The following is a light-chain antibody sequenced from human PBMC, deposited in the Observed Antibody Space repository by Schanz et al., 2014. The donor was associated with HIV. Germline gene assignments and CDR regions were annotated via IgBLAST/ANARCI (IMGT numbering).Light chain of an antibody. Sequence: QSALTQPASVSGSPGQSITISCTGTSSNVGGYDHVSWYQQHPGKAPKLIIYDVSNRPSGISARFSGSKSGNTASLSISGLQADDAADYYCSSFSNSMTLLFGGGTKLTVL. CDR1: SSNVGGYDH. CDR3: SSFSNSMTLL. V-gene: IGLV2-14*03. CDR2: DVS. J-gene: IGLJ2*01.